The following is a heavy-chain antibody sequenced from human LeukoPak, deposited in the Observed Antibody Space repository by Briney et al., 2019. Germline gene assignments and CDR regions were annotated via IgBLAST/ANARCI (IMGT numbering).Heavy chain of an antibody. J-gene: IGHJ4*02. CDR1: GFTFSSYW. CDR2: IKPDGSEK. V-gene: IGHV3-7*04. Sequence: PGGSLRLSCPASGFTFSSYWMDWVGQAAGKGLEWVANIKPDGSEKSYVDSVKRRFTISRDNAKNSLYLQMNSLRVEDTAVYYCARDKYGAYFDSWGQGTLVTVSS. D-gene: IGHD4-17*01. CDR3: ARDKYGAYFDS.